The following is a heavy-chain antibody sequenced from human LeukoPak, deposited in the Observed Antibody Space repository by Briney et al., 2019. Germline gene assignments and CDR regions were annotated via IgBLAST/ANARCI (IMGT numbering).Heavy chain of an antibody. Sequence: SETLSLTCTVYGGSIGSYHWSWIRQPPGKGLEWIGYIYYSGSTNYNPSLKSRVTMSVDTSKNQFSLKLRSVTAADTAVYYCARDYGDIPPDWYYDLWGRGTLVTVSS. D-gene: IGHD4-17*01. CDR2: IYYSGST. V-gene: IGHV4-59*01. J-gene: IGHJ2*01. CDR1: GGSIGSYH. CDR3: ARDYGDIPPDWYYDL.